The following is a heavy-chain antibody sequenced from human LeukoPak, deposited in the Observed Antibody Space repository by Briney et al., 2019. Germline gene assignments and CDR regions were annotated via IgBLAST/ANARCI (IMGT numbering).Heavy chain of an antibody. CDR1: GYTFTNYY. J-gene: IGHJ6*02. CDR3: ALAARYYYYGMDV. Sequence: ASVKVSCKASGYTFTNYYMHWVRQAPGQGLEWMGIIDPSGGSTSNAQRFQGRVTMTRDTSTSTVYMELSSLRSEDTAVYYCALAARYYYYGMDVWGQGTTVIVSS. CDR2: IDPSGGST. D-gene: IGHD6-6*01. V-gene: IGHV1-46*01.